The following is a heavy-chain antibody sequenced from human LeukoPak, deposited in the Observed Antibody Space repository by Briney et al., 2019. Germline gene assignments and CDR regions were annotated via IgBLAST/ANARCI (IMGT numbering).Heavy chain of an antibody. D-gene: IGHD4-17*01. CDR1: GFTFSSYA. J-gene: IGHJ4*02. V-gene: IGHV3-48*01. Sequence: GGSLRPSCAASGFTFSSYAMSWVRQAPGKGLGWVSYISSSSRTIYYADSVKGRFSISRENAKNSLYLQMNSLRAEDTAIYYCARQAGTMVTTRFDYWGQGTLVTVSS. CDR3: ARQAGTMVTTRFDY. CDR2: ISSSSRTI.